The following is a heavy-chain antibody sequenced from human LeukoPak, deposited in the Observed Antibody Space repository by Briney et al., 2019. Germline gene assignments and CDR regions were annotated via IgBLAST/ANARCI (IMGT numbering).Heavy chain of an antibody. CDR1: GGSISSYY. Sequence: SETLSLTCTVSGGSISSYYWSWIRQPPGKGLEWIGYIYYSGSTNYNPSLKSRVTISVDTSKNQFSLKLSSVTAADTAVYYCARTYYDILTGYYSYWYFDLWGRGTLVTVSS. CDR3: ARTYYDILTGYYSYWYFDL. CDR2: IYYSGST. V-gene: IGHV4-59*01. J-gene: IGHJ2*01. D-gene: IGHD3-9*01.